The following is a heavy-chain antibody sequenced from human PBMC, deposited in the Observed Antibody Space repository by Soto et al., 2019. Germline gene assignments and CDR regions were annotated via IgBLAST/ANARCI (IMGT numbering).Heavy chain of an antibody. CDR1: GLTVSSNY. J-gene: IGHJ4*02. Sequence: EVQLVESGGGLIQPGGSLRLSCAASGLTVSSNYMTWVRQAPGKGLEWVSTIYSDGSTYYADSVKGRLTLSRDKSKNTLYVEMNSLRAEDTAMYYCARVVTDSHCRRGGCYYFDYWGQGTVVTVSS. V-gene: IGHV3-53*01. CDR3: ARVVTDSHCRRGGCYYFDY. D-gene: IGHD2-15*01. CDR2: IYSDGST.